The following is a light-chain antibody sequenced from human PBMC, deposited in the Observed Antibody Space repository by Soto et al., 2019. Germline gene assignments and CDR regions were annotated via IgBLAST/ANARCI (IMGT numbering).Light chain of an antibody. V-gene: IGLV2-8*01. CDR1: SSDVGAYNY. J-gene: IGLJ2*01. Sequence: QSALTQPPSASGSPGQSVTISCTGTSSDVGAYNYVCWYQQHPGKAPKLLIYGNSNRPSGVPDRFSGSKSGTSASLAITGLQAEDEADYYCQSYDSSLSVVFGGGTKLTVL. CDR2: GNS. CDR3: QSYDSSLSVV.